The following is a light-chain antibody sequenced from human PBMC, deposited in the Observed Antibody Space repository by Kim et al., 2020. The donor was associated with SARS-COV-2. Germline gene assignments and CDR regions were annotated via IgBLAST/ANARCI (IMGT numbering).Light chain of an antibody. Sequence: SVAPGERATLACRASQGVSNNLAWYQQKPGQAPRLLIYGASTRATGIPVRFIGSGSGTVFTLTITSLQSEDSAVYYCQQYENWLTFGGGTKVDIK. CDR3: QQYENWLT. J-gene: IGKJ4*01. V-gene: IGKV3-15*01. CDR1: QGVSNN. CDR2: GAS.